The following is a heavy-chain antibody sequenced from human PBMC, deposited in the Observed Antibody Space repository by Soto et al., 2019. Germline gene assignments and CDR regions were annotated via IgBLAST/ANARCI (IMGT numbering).Heavy chain of an antibody. CDR1: GDSISRIDYY. CDR3: AREGGSYDSGGYLIRGAFDI. J-gene: IGHJ3*02. CDR2: IYFRGNT. D-gene: IGHD3-22*01. Sequence: SETLSLTCSVSGDSISRIDYYWTWIRQHPEKGLEWIGNIYFRGNTYYSPSLESRLTISVDTSKNQFSLKLTSVTAADTAVYYCAREGGSYDSGGYLIRGAFDIWGQGTLVTVSS. V-gene: IGHV4-31*03.